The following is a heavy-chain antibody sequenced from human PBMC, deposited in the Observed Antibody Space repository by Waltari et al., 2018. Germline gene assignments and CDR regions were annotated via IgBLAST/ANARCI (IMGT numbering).Heavy chain of an antibody. J-gene: IGHJ4*02. D-gene: IGHD6-19*01. V-gene: IGHV3-13*01. CDR3: ARALAGTNYFDY. Sequence: EVQLVESGGGLVQPGGSLRLSCAASGFTFSSYDMHCVRQATGKGLEWVSAIGTAGDTYYPGSVKGRFTISRENAKNSLYLQMNSLRAGDTAVYYCARALAGTNYFDYWGQGTLVTVSS. CDR1: GFTFSSYD. CDR2: IGTAGDT.